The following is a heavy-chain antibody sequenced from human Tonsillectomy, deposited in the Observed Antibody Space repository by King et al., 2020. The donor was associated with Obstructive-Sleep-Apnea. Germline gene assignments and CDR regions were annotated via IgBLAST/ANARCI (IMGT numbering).Heavy chain of an antibody. CDR2: IYHSGCT. J-gene: IGHJ5*02. Sequence: QLQESGPGLVEPSGTLSLTCGVSGGSSSSSNWWSWVRQPPVKRLEWIGEIYHSGCTHYNPSRKSRVTISEDKSKNPFSLKLSFVTAADTAVYYCASGGYCSSTSCSNWFDPWGQGTLVTVSS. V-gene: IGHV4-4*02. CDR1: GGSSSSSNW. CDR3: ASGGYCSSTSCSNWFDP. D-gene: IGHD2-2*01.